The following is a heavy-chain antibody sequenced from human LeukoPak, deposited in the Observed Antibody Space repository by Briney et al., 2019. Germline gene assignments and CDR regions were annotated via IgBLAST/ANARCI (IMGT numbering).Heavy chain of an antibody. V-gene: IGHV3-7*01. D-gene: IGHD3-22*01. CDR2: IKQDGNKK. J-gene: IGHJ4*02. CDR3: ARDIFPDSSGYYY. CDR1: GFSFRNYW. Sequence: GGSLRLSCAASGFSFRNYWMSWVRQAPGEGLEWVANIKQDGNKKYYMDSVKGRFTISGDNAKDSVYLQMSSLRAEDTAVYYCARDIFPDSSGYYYWGQGTLVTVSS.